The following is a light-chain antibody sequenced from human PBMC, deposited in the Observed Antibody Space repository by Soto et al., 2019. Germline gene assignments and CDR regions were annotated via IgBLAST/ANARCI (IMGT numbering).Light chain of an antibody. CDR2: GAS. V-gene: IGKV3-20*01. Sequence: EIVLTESPDTLSLSPGERATLSCRASQSVSSSYLAWYQLKPGQAPRLFIYGASSRATGIPDRFSGSGSGTDFTLTISRLEPEDFAVYYCQQYGSSPLWTFGQGTKVEIK. J-gene: IGKJ1*01. CDR3: QQYGSSPLWT. CDR1: QSVSSSY.